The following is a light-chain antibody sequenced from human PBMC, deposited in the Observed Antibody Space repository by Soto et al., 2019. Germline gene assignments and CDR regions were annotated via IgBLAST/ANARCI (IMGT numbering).Light chain of an antibody. V-gene: IGKV3-20*01. CDR3: QQYGGSGPIT. CDR2: GAS. Sequence: EIVLTQSPATLSLSPGERATLSCRASQSVSSNLAWYQQKAGQAPRLLIYGASTRATGIPARFSGSGSGTDFTLTISRVEPEDFAVYCCQQYGGSGPITFGQGTRLEI. CDR1: QSVSSN. J-gene: IGKJ5*01.